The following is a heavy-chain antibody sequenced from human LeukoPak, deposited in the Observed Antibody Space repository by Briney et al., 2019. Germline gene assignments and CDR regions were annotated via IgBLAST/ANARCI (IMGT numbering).Heavy chain of an antibody. Sequence: SETLSLTCTLSGDSTNTYFWSWIRQSPGKGLEWIGYIYYSGSTNYNPSLKSRVTISVDTSKNQFSLKLSSVTAADTAVYYCARGQQLDLDYWGQGTLVTVSS. V-gene: IGHV4-59*01. CDR2: IYYSGST. CDR1: GDSTNTYF. CDR3: ARGQQLDLDY. J-gene: IGHJ4*02. D-gene: IGHD6-13*01.